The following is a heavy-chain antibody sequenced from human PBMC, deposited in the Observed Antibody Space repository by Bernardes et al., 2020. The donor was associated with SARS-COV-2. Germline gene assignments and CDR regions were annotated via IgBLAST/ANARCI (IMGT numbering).Heavy chain of an antibody. D-gene: IGHD4-17*01. CDR1: GYSLTRYW. CDR2: IYPGDCDT. J-gene: IGHJ4*02. V-gene: IGHV5-51*01. Sequence: GAYLKSSSKGSGYSLTRYWIGWVRPIPGKGLEWMGIIYPGDCDTRYSPSFQGQVTISADKSISTAYLQWSSLKASDTAMYYCASSDGDQVDFDYWGQGTLVTVSS. CDR3: ASSDGDQVDFDY.